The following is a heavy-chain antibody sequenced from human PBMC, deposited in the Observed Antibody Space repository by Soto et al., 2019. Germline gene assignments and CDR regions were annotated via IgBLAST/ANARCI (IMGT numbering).Heavy chain of an antibody. CDR2: ISSNGGST. CDR1: GFTFSSYS. D-gene: IGHD6-19*01. Sequence: GGSLRLSCAASGFTFSSYSMSWVRQAPGKGLEYVSAISSNGGSTYYADSVKGRFTISRDNSKNTLYLQMSSLRAEDTAVYYCVKDGQRAGIAVAGYWGQGTLVAVSS. V-gene: IGHV3-64D*06. J-gene: IGHJ4*02. CDR3: VKDGQRAGIAVAGY.